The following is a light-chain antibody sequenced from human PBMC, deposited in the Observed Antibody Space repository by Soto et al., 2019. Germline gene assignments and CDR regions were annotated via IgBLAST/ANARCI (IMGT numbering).Light chain of an antibody. J-gene: IGLJ1*01. CDR3: SAWDDGLAAYV. CDR1: RSNIGSNA. Sequence: QSVLTQSPSASGAPGQTIIISCSGSRSNIGSNAVYWYQQLPGSAPKLLVHSNDQRPFGVPHRFSGSRSGTSASLAVSGLRSEDEADYYCSAWDDGLAAYVFGTGTKVTVL. V-gene: IGLV1-47*02. CDR2: SND.